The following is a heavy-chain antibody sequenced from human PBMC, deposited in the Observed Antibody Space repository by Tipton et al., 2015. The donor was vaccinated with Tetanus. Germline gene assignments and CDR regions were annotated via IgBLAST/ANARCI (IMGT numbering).Heavy chain of an antibody. CDR2: IYPGDSDA. Sequence: QLVQSGAGVKKPGESLKISCKASGHNSRSYWVSWVRQMPGKGLEWMGLIYPGDSDATYSPSFQGQVTISADKSISTAYLQWTSLKASDTAIYFCARLPKHYSASGSTWGQGTLVTVSS. J-gene: IGHJ5*02. CDR3: ARLPKHYSASGST. D-gene: IGHD3-10*01. V-gene: IGHV5-51*01. CDR1: GHNSRSYW.